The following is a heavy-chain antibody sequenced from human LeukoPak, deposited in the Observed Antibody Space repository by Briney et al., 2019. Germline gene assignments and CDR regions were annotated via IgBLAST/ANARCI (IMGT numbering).Heavy chain of an antibody. CDR3: ARVVRGVMGATYYFDY. CDR2: INPNSGGT. V-gene: IGHV1-2*02. J-gene: IGHJ4*02. Sequence: ASVKVSCKASGYSLTFYYIHWVRQAPAQGIEWIGWINPNSGGTNYAQKFQGRVTMTRDTSISTAYMELSRLRSDDTAVYYCARVVRGVMGATYYFDYWGQGTLVTVSS. D-gene: IGHD3-10*01. CDR1: GYSLTFYY.